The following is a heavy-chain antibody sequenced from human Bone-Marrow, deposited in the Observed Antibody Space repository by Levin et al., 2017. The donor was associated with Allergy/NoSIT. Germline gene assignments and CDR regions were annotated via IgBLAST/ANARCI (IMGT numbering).Heavy chain of an antibody. J-gene: IGHJ4*02. D-gene: IGHD1-20*01. CDR1: GFTFSSYA. CDR3: AREGGDNWNDGVHFDY. V-gene: IGHV3-30-3*01. CDR2: ISYDGSNK. Sequence: QAGGSLRLSCAASGFTFSSYAMHWVRQAPGKGLEWVAVISYDGSNKYYADSVKGRFTISRDNSKNTLYLQMNSLRAEDTAVYYCAREGGDNWNDGVHFDYWGQGTLVTVSS.